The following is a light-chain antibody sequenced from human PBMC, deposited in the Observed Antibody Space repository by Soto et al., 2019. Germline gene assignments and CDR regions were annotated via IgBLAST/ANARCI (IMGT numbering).Light chain of an antibody. CDR2: EVT. J-gene: IGLJ2*01. CDR3: SSYTSSNTLA. Sequence: QSALTQPASVSGSPGQSITISCTGTSSDVIGYSYVSWYQHHPGKAPKLMIYEVTNRPSGVSDRFSGSRSGNTASLTISGLQAEDQADYYCSSYTSSNTLAFGGGTKVTVL. V-gene: IGLV2-14*01. CDR1: SSDVIGYSY.